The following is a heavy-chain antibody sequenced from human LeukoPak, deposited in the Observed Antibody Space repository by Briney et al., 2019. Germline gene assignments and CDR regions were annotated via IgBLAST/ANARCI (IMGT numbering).Heavy chain of an antibody. CDR1: GGSISSGSYY. CDR2: ISTNWGT. Sequence: SETLSLTCTVSGGSISSGSYYWSWIRQPAGKGLEWIGRISTNWGTNYNPSLKSRVTISVDTSRNQFSLKLSSVTAADTAVYYCARRTIRGVIKYWDQGSLVTVSS. J-gene: IGHJ4*02. V-gene: IGHV4-61*02. D-gene: IGHD3-10*01. CDR3: ARRTIRGVIKY.